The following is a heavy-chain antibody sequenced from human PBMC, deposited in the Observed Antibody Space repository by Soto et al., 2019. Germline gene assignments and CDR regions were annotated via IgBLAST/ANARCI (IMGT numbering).Heavy chain of an antibody. Sequence: GGSLRLSCAASGFTFSSYSMNWVRPAPGKGLEWVSYISSSSSTIYYADSVKGRSTISRDNAKNSLYLQMNSLRAEDTAVYYCARDRNVFTIFGVVTDYYFDYWGQGTLVTVSS. J-gene: IGHJ4*02. V-gene: IGHV3-48*01. CDR1: GFTFSSYS. CDR2: ISSSSSTI. D-gene: IGHD3-3*01. CDR3: ARDRNVFTIFGVVTDYYFDY.